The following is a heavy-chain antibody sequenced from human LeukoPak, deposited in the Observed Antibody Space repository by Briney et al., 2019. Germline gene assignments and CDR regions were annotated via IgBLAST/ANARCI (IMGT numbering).Heavy chain of an antibody. D-gene: IGHD5-18*01. Sequence: ASVKVSCKASGYTFTSYDINWVRQATGQGLEWMGWMNPNSGNTGYAQKVQVRVTMTRNTSITTAYMELSSLRSEDTAVYYCARSLFVDTAYWGQGTLVTVSS. J-gene: IGHJ4*02. V-gene: IGHV1-8*01. CDR1: GYTFTSYD. CDR2: MNPNSGNT. CDR3: ARSLFVDTAY.